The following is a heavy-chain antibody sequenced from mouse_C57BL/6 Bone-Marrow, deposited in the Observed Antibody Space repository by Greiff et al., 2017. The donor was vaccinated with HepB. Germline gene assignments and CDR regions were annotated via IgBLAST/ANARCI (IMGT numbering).Heavy chain of an antibody. J-gene: IGHJ2*01. Sequence: QVQLKQPGAELVKPGASVKMSCKASGYTFTSYWITWVKQRPGQGLEWIGDIYPGSGSTNYNEKFKSKATLTVDTSSSTAYMQLSSLTSEDSAVYYCARDGSSYGNPFDYWGQGTTLTVSS. CDR2: IYPGSGST. V-gene: IGHV1-55*01. D-gene: IGHD1-1*01. CDR1: GYTFTSYW. CDR3: ARDGSSYGNPFDY.